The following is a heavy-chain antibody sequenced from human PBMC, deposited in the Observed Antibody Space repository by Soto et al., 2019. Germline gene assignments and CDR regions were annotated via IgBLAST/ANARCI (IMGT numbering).Heavy chain of an antibody. CDR3: AHLPPFADYNLDY. CDR2: IYWNGET. Sequence: QITLKESGPTLVKPTQTLTLTCNFSGFSLSTGGVGVAWVRQPPGKALEWLTLIYWNGETRTSPSLENRLTVTKDASKNPVALTMTNMDPVDTATYYWAHLPPFADYNLDYWGQGLRVTVSS. D-gene: IGHD1-20*01. J-gene: IGHJ4*02. V-gene: IGHV2-5*01. CDR1: GFSLSTGGVG.